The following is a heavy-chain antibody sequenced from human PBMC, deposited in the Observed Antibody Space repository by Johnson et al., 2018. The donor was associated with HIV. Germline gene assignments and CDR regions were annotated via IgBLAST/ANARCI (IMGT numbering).Heavy chain of an antibody. CDR1: GFTFSTNA. J-gene: IGHJ3*01. Sequence: VQLVESGGGVVRPGGSLRLSCAASGFTFSTNAMSWVRQAPGKGLEWVSGINWNGGSTGYADSVKGRFSIFRDNAKNSLALQMNSLRPEDTAVYYCTRGSFTDDAFDVWGLGTMVTVSS. V-gene: IGHV3-20*04. D-gene: IGHD1-26*01. CDR2: INWNGGST. CDR3: TRGSFTDDAFDV.